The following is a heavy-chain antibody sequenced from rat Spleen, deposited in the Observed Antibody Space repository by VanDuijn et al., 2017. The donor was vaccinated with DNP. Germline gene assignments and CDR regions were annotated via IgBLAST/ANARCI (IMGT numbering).Heavy chain of an antibody. CDR2: TNKDRSTI. D-gene: IGHD1-2*01. V-gene: IGHV4-2*01. Sequence: EVKLVESGGGLVQPGRSLKLSCAASGYNFNDYWMGSVRSAPEKGLDWIGETNKDRSTINYTPSLKDKYTISREKPQNTLYLQMSKLGSEDTHIYYCARGRLYPHYAMDAWGQGTSVTVSS. CDR1: GYNFNDYW. J-gene: IGHJ4*01. CDR3: ARGRLYPHYAMDA.